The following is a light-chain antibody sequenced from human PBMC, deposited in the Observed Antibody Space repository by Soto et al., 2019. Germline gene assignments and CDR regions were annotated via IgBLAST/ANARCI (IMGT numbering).Light chain of an antibody. CDR2: DAS. Sequence: EIVLAQSPGTLSLSPGERATLSCRASQSVSSTYLVWYQQKPGQAPRLLIYDASNRATGIPARFSGGGSGTDFTLTISSLEPEDFAVYYCQQYNDWPRTFGQGTKVDIK. J-gene: IGKJ1*01. V-gene: IGKV3-11*01. CDR3: QQYNDWPRT. CDR1: QSVSSTY.